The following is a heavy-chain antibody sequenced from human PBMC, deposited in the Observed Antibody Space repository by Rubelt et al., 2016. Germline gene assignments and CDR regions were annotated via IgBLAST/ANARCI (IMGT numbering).Heavy chain of an antibody. CDR1: GGTFSSYA. J-gene: IGHJ6*02. Sequence: QVQLVQSGAEVKKPGSSVKVSCKASGGTFSSYAISWVRQAPGQGLEWMGRIIPILGIANYAQKFQGRVTITADKSTSTAYMELSSLRAEDTAVYYCASSLPNRFGRAARDYYYYYGMDVWGQGTTVTVSS. CDR2: IIPILGIA. V-gene: IGHV1-69*04. D-gene: IGHD6-6*01. CDR3: ASSLPNRFGRAARDYYYYYGMDV.